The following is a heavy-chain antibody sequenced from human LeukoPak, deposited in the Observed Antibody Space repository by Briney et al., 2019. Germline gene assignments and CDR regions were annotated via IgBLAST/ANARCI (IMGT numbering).Heavy chain of an antibody. D-gene: IGHD4-17*01. Sequence: GGSLRLSCAASGFTFSSFEMNWVRQAPGKGLEWLSYISSGGSTIYYADSVKGRFTISRDNAKNSLYLQMNRLRAEDTAVYYCARDLTVTTDVFDYWGQGTLVTVSS. V-gene: IGHV3-48*03. J-gene: IGHJ4*02. CDR2: ISSGGSTI. CDR3: ARDLTVTTDVFDY. CDR1: GFTFSSFE.